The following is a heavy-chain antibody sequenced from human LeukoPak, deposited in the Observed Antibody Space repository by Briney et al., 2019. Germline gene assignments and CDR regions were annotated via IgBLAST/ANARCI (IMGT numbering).Heavy chain of an antibody. CDR1: GGSITSYY. CDR3: ARGSLGENWNDITGWFDP. Sequence: PSETLSLTCTVSGGSITSYYWGWIRQPPGKGLEWIGYIYYSGSTNYNPSLKSRVTISVDTSKNQFSLKLNSVAAADTAVYYCARGSLGENWNDITGWFDPWGQGILVTVSS. V-gene: IGHV4-59*01. J-gene: IGHJ5*01. D-gene: IGHD1-1*01. CDR2: IYYSGST.